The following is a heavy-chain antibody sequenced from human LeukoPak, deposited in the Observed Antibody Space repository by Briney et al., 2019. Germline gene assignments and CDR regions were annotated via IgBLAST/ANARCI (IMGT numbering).Heavy chain of an antibody. D-gene: IGHD3-16*01. V-gene: IGHV3-23*01. CDR1: GFTFSDKW. CDR3: AKFPHVWGTYFDY. CDR2: ISGSGGST. J-gene: IGHJ4*02. Sequence: GGSLRLSCVASGFTFSDKWMSWVRQAPGKGLEWVSAISGSGGSTYYADSVKGRFTISRDNSKNTLYLQMNSLRAEDTAVYYCAKFPHVWGTYFDYWGQGTLVTVSS.